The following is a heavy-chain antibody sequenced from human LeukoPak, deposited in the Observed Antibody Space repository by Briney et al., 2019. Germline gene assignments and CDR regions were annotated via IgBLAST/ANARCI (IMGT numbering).Heavy chain of an antibody. CDR3: ARVTAAGRDY. CDR2: IYYSGST. V-gene: IGHV4-59*01. Sequence: SETLSLTCTVSGGSISSYYWSWLRQPPGKGLEWIGYIYYSGSTNYNPSLKSRVTISVDTSKNQFSLKLSSVTAADTAVYYCARVTAAGRDYWGQGTLVTVSS. CDR1: GGSISSYY. J-gene: IGHJ4*02. D-gene: IGHD6-13*01.